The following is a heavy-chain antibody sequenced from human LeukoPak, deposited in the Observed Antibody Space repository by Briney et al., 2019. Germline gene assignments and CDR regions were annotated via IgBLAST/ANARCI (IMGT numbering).Heavy chain of an antibody. CDR3: ARGGRAFDV. V-gene: IGHV4-30-2*01. Sequence: PSQTLSLTCTVSGAFISSGGFYWSWLRQPPGKGLEWIGYIYHSGKAYYNPSLESRVTTSVDRSKNHFSLNLNSVTAADTSVYYCARGGRAFDVWGQGTLISVSP. CDR1: GAFISSGGFY. J-gene: IGHJ3*01. CDR2: IYHSGKA.